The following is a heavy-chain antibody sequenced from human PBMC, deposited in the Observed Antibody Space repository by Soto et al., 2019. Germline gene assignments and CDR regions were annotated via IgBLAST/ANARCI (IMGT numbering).Heavy chain of an antibody. Sequence: SETLSLTCAVSGGSISSGGYSWSWNRQPPGKGREWIGYIYDSRSTYYNPSLKSRVTISVDRSKNQFSLKLSSVTAADTAVYYCDRGAGIYAFDIWGQGTMVTVSS. CDR2: IYDSRST. CDR3: DRGAGIYAFDI. V-gene: IGHV4-30-2*01. D-gene: IGHD6-13*01. J-gene: IGHJ3*02. CDR1: GGSISSGGYS.